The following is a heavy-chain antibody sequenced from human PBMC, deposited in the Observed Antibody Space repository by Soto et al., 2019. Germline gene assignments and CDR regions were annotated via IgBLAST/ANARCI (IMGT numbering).Heavy chain of an antibody. V-gene: IGHV3-11*06. CDR3: ARDRGGYDRLYYYHGMDV. Sequence: QVQLVESGGGLAKHGGSLRLSCAASGFTFSDYYMSWIRQAPGKGLEYISYISSSSGSTNYADSVKGRFTISRDNAKNSLYLQMSSLRAEDTAVYYCARDRGGYDRLYYYHGMDVWGQGTTATVSS. CDR1: GFTFSDYY. J-gene: IGHJ6*02. D-gene: IGHD5-12*01. CDR2: ISSSSGST.